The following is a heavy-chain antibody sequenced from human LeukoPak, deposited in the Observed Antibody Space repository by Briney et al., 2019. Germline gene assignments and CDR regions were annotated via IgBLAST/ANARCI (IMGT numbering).Heavy chain of an antibody. D-gene: IGHD1-26*01. J-gene: IGHJ4*02. CDR2: INTDASTT. Sequence: TGRSLRLSCAASGFTLSNDWMHLVRQAPRKELRWVSRINTDASTTTYADSVKGRFTISRDNAKNTLYLQMNSLRVEDTAVYYCARGRGGSYHYWGQGTLVTVSS. CDR3: ARGRGGSYHY. CDR1: GFTLSNDW. V-gene: IGHV3-74*01.